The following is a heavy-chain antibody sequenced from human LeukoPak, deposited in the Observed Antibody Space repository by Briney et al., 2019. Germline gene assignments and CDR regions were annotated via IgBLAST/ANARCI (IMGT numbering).Heavy chain of an antibody. Sequence: GVSVRLSCAASGFTFDDYAMQWVRQAPGKGLEWVSHISGDGGSTYYADSVKGRFTISRDNSKNSLYLQMNSLRTEDTALYYCAKDMWRFGELDYDYWGQGTLVTVSS. V-gene: IGHV3-43*02. CDR3: AKDMWRFGELDYDY. CDR1: GFTFDDYA. J-gene: IGHJ4*02. CDR2: ISGDGGST. D-gene: IGHD3-10*01.